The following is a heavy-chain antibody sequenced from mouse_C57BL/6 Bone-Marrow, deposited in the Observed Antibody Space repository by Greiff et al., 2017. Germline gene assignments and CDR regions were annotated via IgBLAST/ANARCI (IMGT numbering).Heavy chain of an antibody. D-gene: IGHD1-1*01. J-gene: IGHJ3*01. CDR2: IAPEDGDT. CDR3: TTPYYGSSYDAY. CDR1: GYTFTSYD. Sequence: EVQLQESGPELVKPGASVKLSCKASGYTFTSYDINWVKPRPEQGLEWIGWIAPEDGDTEYASKFQGKATITADTSSNTAYLQLSSRTSEDTAVYYCTTPYYGSSYDAYWGQGTLVTVSA. V-gene: IGHV14-4*01.